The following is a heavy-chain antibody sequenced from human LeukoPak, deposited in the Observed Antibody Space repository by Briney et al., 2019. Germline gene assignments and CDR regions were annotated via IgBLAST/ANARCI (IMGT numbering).Heavy chain of an antibody. CDR1: GYSFTNYW. Sequence: GESLKISCQGSGYSFTNYWIGWVRQMPGKGLEWMGIIYPSDSDTRYSPSFQGQVTISADESISTAYLQWSSLKASDTAMYYCARQYSNSPDAFDIWGQGTMVTVSS. CDR2: IYPSDSDT. D-gene: IGHD4-11*01. V-gene: IGHV5-51*01. CDR3: ARQYSNSPDAFDI. J-gene: IGHJ3*02.